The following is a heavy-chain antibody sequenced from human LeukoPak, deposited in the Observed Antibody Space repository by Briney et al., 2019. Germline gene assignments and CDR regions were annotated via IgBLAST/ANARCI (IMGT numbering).Heavy chain of an antibody. CDR3: ARGRYISGWYDFDY. CDR2: INPYSGDT. Sequence: ASVKVSCKASGYTFTGYYMHWVRQAPGQGLEWMGWINPYSGDTNYPQKFQGRVTMTRDTSISTAYMELSSLRSDDTAVYYCARGRYISGWYDFDYWGQGTLVTVSS. V-gene: IGHV1-2*02. CDR1: GYTFTGYY. D-gene: IGHD6-19*01. J-gene: IGHJ4*02.